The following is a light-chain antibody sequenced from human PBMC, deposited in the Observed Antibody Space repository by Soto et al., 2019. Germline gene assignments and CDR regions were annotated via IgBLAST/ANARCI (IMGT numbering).Light chain of an antibody. V-gene: IGKV3-15*01. J-gene: IGKJ1*01. Sequence: EIVMTQSPATLSVSPGERATLSCRASQSVSSKLAWYQQRPGQGPRLLIYGASTRPTGIPARFRGSGSGTEFTLTIRSLQSEDFAVYYCQHYSPWLWTFGQGTKVEIK. CDR2: GAS. CDR1: QSVSSK. CDR3: QHYSPWLWT.